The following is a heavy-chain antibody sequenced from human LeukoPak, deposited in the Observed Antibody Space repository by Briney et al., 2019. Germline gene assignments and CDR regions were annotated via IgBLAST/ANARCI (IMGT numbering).Heavy chain of an antibody. V-gene: IGHV1-18*01. CDR3: ARDHSYASGSYSWFDP. CDR2: MSAYNGNT. J-gene: IGHJ5*02. Sequence: EASVTVSCKASGYTFTSYGISWVRQAPGQGVEWMGWMSAYNGNTNYAQKLQGRATMTTDTSTSTAYMELRSLRSDDTAVYYCARDHSYASGSYSWFDPWGQGTLVTVSS. CDR1: GYTFTSYG. D-gene: IGHD3-10*01.